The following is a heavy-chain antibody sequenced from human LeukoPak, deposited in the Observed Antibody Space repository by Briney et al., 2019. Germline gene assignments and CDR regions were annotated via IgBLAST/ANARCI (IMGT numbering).Heavy chain of an antibody. Sequence: GGSLRLSCAASGFALSSYGMYWVRQTPDKGLEWVAYSRRDGTYVNYADSVKGRFIISRDNSKNTLGLQINSLRVEDTALYYCASGGPTRGTLASWGQGTLVPVSS. J-gene: IGHJ4*02. CDR2: SRRDGTYV. CDR3: ASGGPTRGTLAS. CDR1: GFALSSYG. V-gene: IGHV3-30*02. D-gene: IGHD1-26*01.